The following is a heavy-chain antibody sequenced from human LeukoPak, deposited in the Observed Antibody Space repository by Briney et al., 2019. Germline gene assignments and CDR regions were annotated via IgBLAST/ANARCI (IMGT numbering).Heavy chain of an antibody. CDR3: ARTPYSSGWYPYFDY. Sequence: PGGSLRLSCAASGFTVSSNYMSWVRQAPGKGLEWVSVIYSGGSTYYADSVKGRFTISRDNSKNTLYLQMNSLRAEDTAVYYCARTPYSSGWYPYFDYWGQETLVTVSS. CDR1: GFTVSSNY. CDR2: IYSGGST. D-gene: IGHD6-19*01. V-gene: IGHV3-53*01. J-gene: IGHJ4*02.